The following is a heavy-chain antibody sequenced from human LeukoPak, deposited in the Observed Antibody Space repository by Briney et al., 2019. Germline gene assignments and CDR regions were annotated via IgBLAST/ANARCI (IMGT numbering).Heavy chain of an antibody. J-gene: IGHJ6*02. D-gene: IGHD6-13*01. V-gene: IGHV4-59*08. CDR3: ARLTRLATVGTTYYHSFDV. CDR2: IYYTGVI. Sequence: NPSETLSLTCTVSGGSISGHYWSWIRQPPGKGLEWIGHIYYTGVINYDPSLKSRVTMLVNTSKNQFSLKVTPVTAPNTAAYSRARLTRLATVGTTYYHSFDVWGQGSTVTVSS. CDR1: GGSISGHY.